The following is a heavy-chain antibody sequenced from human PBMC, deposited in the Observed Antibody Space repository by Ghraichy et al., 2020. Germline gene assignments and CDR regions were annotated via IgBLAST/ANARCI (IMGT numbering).Heavy chain of an antibody. CDR3: GIRTYSSGWYPFY. CDR2: ISYDGSKK. J-gene: IGHJ4*02. CDR1: AFTFSTYD. V-gene: IGHV3-30*03. D-gene: IGHD6-19*01. Sequence: GGSLRLSCAASAFTFSTYDMHWVRQAPGKGLEWVAVISYDGSKKYYADSVKGRFTISRDNANDTLFLQMNSLSAEDTAVYYCGIRTYSSGWYPFYWGQGTLDTVSS.